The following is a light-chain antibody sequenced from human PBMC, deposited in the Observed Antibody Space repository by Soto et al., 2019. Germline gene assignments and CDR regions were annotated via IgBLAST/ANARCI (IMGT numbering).Light chain of an antibody. J-gene: IGKJ4*01. Sequence: DIQMTQSPSSLSASVGDRVTITCRARQSINTYLNWYQQKPGKAHKLLIYVASTLQSGVPSRFRGSASGTDFTLTINRLQPEVFATYCCQQSYSSPPLTFGGGTKVEIK. CDR2: VAS. CDR3: QQSYSSPPLT. V-gene: IGKV1-39*01. CDR1: QSINTY.